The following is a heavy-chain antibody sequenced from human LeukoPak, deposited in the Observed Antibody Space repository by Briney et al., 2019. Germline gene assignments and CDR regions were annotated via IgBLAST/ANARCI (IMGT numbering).Heavy chain of an antibody. J-gene: IGHJ6*03. CDR1: GFTYSSYS. Sequence: GGSLRLSCAASGFTYSSYSMNWLRQAPGKGLEWVSYISSSNSIIEYEDSVKGRRKMSRDNAKKSLYLQMSSLRGEDTAVDYCARGRRVAATQTYKYYYMDVWGKGTRVTVS. D-gene: IGHD2-15*01. V-gene: IGHV3-48*04. CDR3: ARGRRVAATQTYKYYYMDV. CDR2: ISSSNSII.